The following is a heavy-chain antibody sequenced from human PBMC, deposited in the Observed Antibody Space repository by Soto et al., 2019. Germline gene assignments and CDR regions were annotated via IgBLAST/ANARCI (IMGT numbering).Heavy chain of an antibody. CDR2: VYSSGST. CDR1: GGSISSYY. D-gene: IGHD6-19*01. Sequence: ASETLSLTCTVSGGSISSYYWSWFRQPPGERLEWIGYVYSSGSTNYNPSLKSRVSISVDTSKKQFSLNLNSVTAADTAVYYYARVAGYYSSRWYFDYWGQGALVTVSS. J-gene: IGHJ4*02. CDR3: ARVAGYYSSRWYFDY. V-gene: IGHV4-59*12.